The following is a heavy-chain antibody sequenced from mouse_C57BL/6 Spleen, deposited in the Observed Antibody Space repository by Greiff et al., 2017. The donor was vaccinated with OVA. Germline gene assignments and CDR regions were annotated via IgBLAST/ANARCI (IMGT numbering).Heavy chain of an antibody. CDR2: IDPSDSYT. CDR3: ARFHYYGSSYYAMDY. V-gene: IGHV1-59*01. CDR1: GYTFTSYW. D-gene: IGHD1-1*01. J-gene: IGHJ4*01. Sequence: QVQLQQPGAELVRPGTSVKLSCKASGYTFTSYWMHWVKQRPGQGLEWIGVIDPSDSYTNYNQKFKGKATLTVDTSSSTAYMQLSSLTSEDSAVYYCARFHYYGSSYYAMDYWGQGTSVTVSS.